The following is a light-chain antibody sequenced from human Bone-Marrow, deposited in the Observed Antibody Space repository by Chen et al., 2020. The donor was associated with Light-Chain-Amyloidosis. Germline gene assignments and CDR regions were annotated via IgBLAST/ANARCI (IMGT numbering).Light chain of an antibody. V-gene: IGLV3-25*03. CDR2: RDT. J-gene: IGLJ2*01. CDR3: QSADSSGTYEVI. Sequence: SYELTQPPSVSVSPGQTARITCAGDDLPTKYAHWYQQKQGQAPVLVIHRDTERPSGISERFSGSSSGTTATLTISGVQAEDEADYHCQSADSSGTYEVIFGGGTKLTVL. CDR1: DLPTKY.